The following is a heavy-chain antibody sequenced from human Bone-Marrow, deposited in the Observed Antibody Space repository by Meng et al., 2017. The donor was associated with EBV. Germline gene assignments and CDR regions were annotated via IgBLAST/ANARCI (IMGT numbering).Heavy chain of an antibody. Sequence: QLQLQESGSGLVKPSQTLSLTCAVSGGSISSGDYSWSWIRQPPGKGLEWIGNIYHSGSTFYNSSLNSRVTISVDRSKNQFSLKLTSVTAADTAVYYCARGNTSPEYYFSYWGQGTLVTVSS. V-gene: IGHV4-30-2*01. J-gene: IGHJ4*02. CDR2: IYHSGST. CDR3: ARGNTSPEYYFSY. CDR1: GGSISSGDYS. D-gene: IGHD2/OR15-2a*01.